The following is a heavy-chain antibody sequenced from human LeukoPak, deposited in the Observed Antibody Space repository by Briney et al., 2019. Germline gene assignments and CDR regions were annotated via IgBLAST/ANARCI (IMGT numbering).Heavy chain of an antibody. J-gene: IGHJ6*02. D-gene: IGHD2-2*01. CDR3: ARVGYCSSTSCYQTYYYYGMDV. CDR2: ISAYNGNT. Sequence: GASVKVSCKASGYTFTSYGISWMRQAPGQGLEWMGWISAYNGNTNYAQKLQGRVTMTTDTSTSTAYMELRSLRSDDTAVYYCARVGYCSSTSCYQTYYYYGMDVWGQGTTVTVSS. V-gene: IGHV1-18*01. CDR1: GYTFTSYG.